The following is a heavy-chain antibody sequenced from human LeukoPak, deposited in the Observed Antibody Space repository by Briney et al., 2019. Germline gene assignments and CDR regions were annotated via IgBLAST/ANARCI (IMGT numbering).Heavy chain of an antibody. CDR2: IYSSGST. D-gene: IGHD1-26*01. V-gene: IGHV4-39*01. CDR1: GASISGSGYY. CDR3: AKSGGYGLIDY. J-gene: IGHJ4*02. Sequence: SETLSLTCTVSGASISGSGYYWGWIRRPPGKGLEWIGSIYSSGSTYYNASLQGRVTISIETSKNQISLRLNSVTAADTAMYYCAKSGGYGLIDYWGQGTLVAVSS.